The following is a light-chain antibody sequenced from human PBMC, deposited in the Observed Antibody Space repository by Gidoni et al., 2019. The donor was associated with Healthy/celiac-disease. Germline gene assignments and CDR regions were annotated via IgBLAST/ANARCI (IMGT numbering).Light chain of an antibody. CDR1: SSNIGAGYD. Sequence: SVLTQPPSVSGAPGQRVTISCTGSSSNIGAGYDVHWYLHLPGTAPKLLIYGNNNRPSGVPDRFSGSKSGTSASLAITGRQAEDEADYYCQSYDSSLSAVVFGGGTKLTVL. CDR2: GNN. CDR3: QSYDSSLSAVV. J-gene: IGLJ2*01. V-gene: IGLV1-40*01.